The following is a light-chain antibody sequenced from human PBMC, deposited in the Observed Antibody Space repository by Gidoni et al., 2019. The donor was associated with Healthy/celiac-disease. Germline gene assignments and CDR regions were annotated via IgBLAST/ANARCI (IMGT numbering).Light chain of an antibody. J-gene: IGLJ2*01. CDR1: SSNIGNNY. V-gene: IGLV1-51*01. CDR3: GTWDSSLSAVV. CDR2: NNN. Sequence: QSVLSQPSSVSAAPGQKVPISCSGSSSNIGNNYVSWYQQLPGTAPKLLIYNNNQRPSGIPDLFSGSKSGTSATLSITGLQTGDEADYYCGTWDSSLSAVVFGGGTKLTVL.